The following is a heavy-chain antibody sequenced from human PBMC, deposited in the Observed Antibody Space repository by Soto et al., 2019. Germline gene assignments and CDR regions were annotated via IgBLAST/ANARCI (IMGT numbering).Heavy chain of an antibody. D-gene: IGHD6-19*01. CDR2: ISGSGVTT. V-gene: IGHV3-23*01. J-gene: IGHJ3*02. CDR3: AKTANGWFSAFDI. CDR1: GFNFSSYA. Sequence: ELQLLESGGGLVQTGGSLRLSCAASGFNFSSYAMSCVRHAPGKGLEWVSAISGSGVTTYYADSVKGRFTFSRDNSKNTLYLQMNSLRAEDTAVYYCAKTANGWFSAFDIWGQGTMVTVSS.